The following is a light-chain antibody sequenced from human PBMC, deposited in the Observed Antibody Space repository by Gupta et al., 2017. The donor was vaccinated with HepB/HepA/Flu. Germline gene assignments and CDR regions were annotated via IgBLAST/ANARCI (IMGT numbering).Light chain of an antibody. CDR2: AAS. J-gene: IGKJ1*01. V-gene: IGKV1-39*01. Sequence: DIQMTQSPSSLSASVGDRVTITCRASQSSSSYLNWYQQKPGKAPKLLIYAASSLQSGVPERFSGSGSGTDFTLTISRLQPEDFATYYCQQSYSTPRTFGQGTKVEIK. CDR3: QQSYSTPRT. CDR1: QSSSSY.